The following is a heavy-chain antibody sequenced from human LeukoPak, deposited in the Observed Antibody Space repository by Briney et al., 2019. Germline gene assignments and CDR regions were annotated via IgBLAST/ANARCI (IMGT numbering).Heavy chain of an antibody. CDR1: GFTFSGYA. V-gene: IGHV3-23*01. CDR2: ISAAGII. J-gene: IGHJ5*02. CDR3: AKRVVGCSSSSCYIALDA. D-gene: IGHD2-2*02. Sequence: GGSLRLSCAASGFTFSGYAMSWVRQAPGKGLEWVSGISAAGIINYMDSVKGRFTISRDNSKNTLYLQMTSLRAEDTAMYYCAKRVVGCSSSSCYIALDAWGQGNLVTVSS.